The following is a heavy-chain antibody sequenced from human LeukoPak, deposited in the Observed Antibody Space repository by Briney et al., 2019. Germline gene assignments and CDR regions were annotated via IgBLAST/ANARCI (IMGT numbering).Heavy chain of an antibody. CDR2: IYYSGST. V-gene: IGHV4-59*01. D-gene: IGHD1-1*01. CDR3: ARVSWSPGTSYYYMDV. CDR1: GGSFSSYY. Sequence: SETLSLTCTVSGGSFSSYYWTWIRQPPGKGLEWIGYIYYSGSTNYNPSLKSRVTISVDTSKNQFSLKLSSVTAADTAVYYCARVSWSPGTSYYYMDVWGKGTTVTVSS. J-gene: IGHJ6*03.